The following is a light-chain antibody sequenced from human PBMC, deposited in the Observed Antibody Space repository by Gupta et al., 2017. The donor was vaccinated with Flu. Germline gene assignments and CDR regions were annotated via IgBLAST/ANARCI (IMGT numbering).Light chain of an antibody. CDR1: QSIRSY. CDR3: KQTSSAPRT. CDR2: AVS. Sequence: IQTTQSPSSLYASVGDRVTIIYRASQSIRSYLHWYQQRPGKAPNLLIYAVSALNGGVPSRFSVSGSATDFPLPIARLPTQDFATYSCKQTSSAPRTFGPATKVEL. J-gene: IGKJ1*01. V-gene: IGKV1-39*01.